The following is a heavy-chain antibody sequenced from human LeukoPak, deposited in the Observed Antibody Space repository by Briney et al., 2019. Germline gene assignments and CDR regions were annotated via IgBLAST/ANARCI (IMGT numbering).Heavy chain of an antibody. J-gene: IGHJ4*02. CDR1: GYTFTSYG. Sequence: GASVEVSCKASGYTFTSYGISWVRQAPGQGLEWMGWISAYNGNTNYAQKLQGRVTMTTDTSTSTAYMELRSLRSDDTAVYYCARGIDGYSYGCFDYWGQGTLVTVSS. CDR3: ARGIDGYSYGCFDY. CDR2: ISAYNGNT. V-gene: IGHV1-18*01. D-gene: IGHD5-18*01.